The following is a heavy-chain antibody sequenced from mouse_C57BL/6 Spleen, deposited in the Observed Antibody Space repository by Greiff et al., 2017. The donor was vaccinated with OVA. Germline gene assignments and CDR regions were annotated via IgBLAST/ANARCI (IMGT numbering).Heavy chain of an antibody. V-gene: IGHV4-1*01. Sequence: VEPGGSLKLSCAASGIDFSRYWMSWVRRAPGKGLEWIGEINPDSSTINYAPSLKATFIISRDNAKNTLYLQMSKVRSEDTALYYCARPRNNWDWYFDVWGTGTTVTVSS. CDR2: INPDSSTI. J-gene: IGHJ1*03. CDR1: GIDFSRYW. D-gene: IGHD4-1*01. CDR3: ARPRNNWDWYFDV.